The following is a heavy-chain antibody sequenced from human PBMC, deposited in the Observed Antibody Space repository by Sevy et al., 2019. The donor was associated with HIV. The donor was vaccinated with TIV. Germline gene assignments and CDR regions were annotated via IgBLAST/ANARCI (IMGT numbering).Heavy chain of an antibody. V-gene: IGHV3-30*18. CDR3: AKVDGLGYCSGGSCLLPFDX. CDR1: GFTFSSYG. Sequence: GGSLRLSCAASGFTFSSYGMHWVRQAPGKGLEWVAVISYDGSNKYYADSVKGRFTISRDNSKNTLYLQMNSLRAEDXAVYYCAKVDGLGYCSGGSCLLPFDXWGQGTLVTVS. J-gene: IGHJ4*02. CDR2: ISYDGSNK. D-gene: IGHD2-15*01.